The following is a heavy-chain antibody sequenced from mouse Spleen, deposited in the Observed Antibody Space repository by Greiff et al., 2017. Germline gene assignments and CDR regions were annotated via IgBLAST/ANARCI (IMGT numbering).Heavy chain of an antibody. J-gene: IGHJ4*01. CDR2: ISNGGGST. CDR1: GFTFSDYY. D-gene: IGHD2-4*01. Sequence: DVMLVESGGGLVQPGGSLKLSCATSGFTFSDYYMYWVRQTPEKRLEWVAYISNGGGSTYYPDTVKGRFTISRDNAKNTLYLQMSRLKSEDTAMYYCASLIKGGAMDYWGQGTSVTVSS. CDR3: ASLIKGGAMDY. V-gene: IGHV5-12*02.